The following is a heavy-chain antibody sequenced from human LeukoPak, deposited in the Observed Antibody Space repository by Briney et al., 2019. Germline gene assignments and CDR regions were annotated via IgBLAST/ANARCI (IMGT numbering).Heavy chain of an antibody. CDR2: INSNGRTNLNPS. J-gene: IGHJ3*02. V-gene: IGHV4-61*02. D-gene: IGHD3-16*01. CDR1: GDSISSGSYY. CDR3: ARLSWGSAPVAFDI. Sequence: SETLSLTCTVSGDSISSGSYYWSWIRQPAGKGLEWIGRINSNGRTNLNPSNFNPSLKSRVTMSVDTSKNQFSLKLSSVTAADTAVYYCARLSWGSAPVAFDIWGQGTMVTVSS.